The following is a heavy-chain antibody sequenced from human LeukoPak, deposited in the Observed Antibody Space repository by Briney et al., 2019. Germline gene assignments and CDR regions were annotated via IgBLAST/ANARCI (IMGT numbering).Heavy chain of an antibody. CDR3: ALALSAAGKLNWFDP. CDR2: IYWNDDM. D-gene: IGHD6-13*01. V-gene: IGHV2-5*01. J-gene: IGHJ5*01. CDR1: GFSVSTSGVG. Sequence: SGPTLVKPTQTLTLTCTFSGFSVSTSGVGVGWIRQSPGKALEWLAVIYWNDDMRYSPSLKSRLTITKDTSKNQVVLTMTNMDPVDTATYYCALALSAAGKLNWFDPWGQGTLVTVSS.